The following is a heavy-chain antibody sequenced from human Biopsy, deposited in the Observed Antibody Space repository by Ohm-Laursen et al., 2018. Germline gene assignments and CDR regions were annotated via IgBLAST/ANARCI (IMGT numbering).Heavy chain of an antibody. Sequence: SLRLSCAASGFTFSRYAMSWVRQAPGKGLEWVSAISGSGGTYYADSVKGRFTISRDNSKNTLYLQINTLTLEDTAFYYCARGLSSGWYGYFDVWGRGTLVTVSS. CDR3: ARGLSSGWYGYFDV. V-gene: IGHV3-23*01. J-gene: IGHJ2*01. CDR2: ISGSGGT. D-gene: IGHD6-19*01. CDR1: GFTFSRYA.